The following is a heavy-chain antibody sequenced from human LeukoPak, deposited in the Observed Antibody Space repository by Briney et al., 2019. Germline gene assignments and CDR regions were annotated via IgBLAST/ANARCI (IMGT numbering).Heavy chain of an antibody. D-gene: IGHD3-16*02. CDR2: IYHSGST. CDR1: GGSISSSNW. J-gene: IGHJ4*02. Sequence: SGTLSLTCAVSGGSISSSNWWSWVRQPPGKGLEWIGEIYHSGSTNYNPSLKSRVTISVDKSKNQFSLKLSSVTAADTAVYYCARDRKRDYVWGSYPYYYFDYWGQGTLVTVSS. V-gene: IGHV4-4*02. CDR3: ARDRKRDYVWGSYPYYYFDY.